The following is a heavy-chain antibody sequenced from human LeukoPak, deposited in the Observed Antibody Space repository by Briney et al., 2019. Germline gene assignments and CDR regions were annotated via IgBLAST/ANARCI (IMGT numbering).Heavy chain of an antibody. CDR1: GGSISSYY. Sequence: NPSETLSLTCTVSGGSISSYYWSWIRQPPGKGLEWSGYIFYSGTTNYNPSLKSRVAISVDTSKNQFSLKLSSVTAADTAVYYCAREEYYYDSSGRGLDYWGPGTLVTVSS. D-gene: IGHD3-22*01. J-gene: IGHJ4*02. V-gene: IGHV4-59*01. CDR2: IFYSGTT. CDR3: AREEYYYDSSGRGLDY.